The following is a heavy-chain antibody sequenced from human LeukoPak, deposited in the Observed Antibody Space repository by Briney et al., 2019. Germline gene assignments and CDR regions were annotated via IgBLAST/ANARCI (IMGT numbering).Heavy chain of an antibody. Sequence: ALSLICTVSGGSISSGGYYWSWIRQHPGKGLEWIGYIYYSGSTYYNPSLKSRVTISVDASKNQFSLKLSSVTAADTAVYYCASVPAATNTESFDYWGQGTLVTVSS. D-gene: IGHD2-2*01. J-gene: IGHJ4*02. CDR2: IYYSGST. V-gene: IGHV4-31*03. CDR1: GGSISSGGYY. CDR3: ASVPAATNTESFDY.